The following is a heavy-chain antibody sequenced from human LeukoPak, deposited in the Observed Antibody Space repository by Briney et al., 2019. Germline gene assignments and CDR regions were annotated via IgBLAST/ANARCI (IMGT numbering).Heavy chain of an antibody. D-gene: IGHD7-27*01. V-gene: IGHV3-9*01. J-gene: IGHJ4*02. Sequence: GGSLRLSCAASGFTFDDYSMHWVRQAPGKGLEWVSGITWNSDNTGYADSVRGRFTISRDNAKNSLYLQINSLRTEDTAFYYCTKANWGSPFDYWGQGTLVAVSS. CDR3: TKANWGSPFDY. CDR2: ITWNSDNT. CDR1: GFTFDDYS.